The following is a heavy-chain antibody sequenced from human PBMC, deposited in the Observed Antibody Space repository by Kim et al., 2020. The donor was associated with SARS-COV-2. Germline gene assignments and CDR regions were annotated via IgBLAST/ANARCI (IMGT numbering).Heavy chain of an antibody. D-gene: IGHD3-22*01. Sequence: DSVKGRFTISRDNAKNSLYLQMNSLRAEDTAVYYCARGTYYYDSSAPFDYWGQGTLVTVSS. CDR3: ARGTYYYDSSAPFDY. V-gene: IGHV3-21*01. J-gene: IGHJ4*02.